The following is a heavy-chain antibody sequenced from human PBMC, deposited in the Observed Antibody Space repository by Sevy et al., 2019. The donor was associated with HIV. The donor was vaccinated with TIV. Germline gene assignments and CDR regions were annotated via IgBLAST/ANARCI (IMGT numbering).Heavy chain of an antibody. CDR3: ARDEKFLLEKLLWFGELFPGAFDI. J-gene: IGHJ3*02. CDR1: GFTFSSYS. CDR2: ISSSSSYL. Sequence: GGYLRLSCAASGFTFSSYSMNWVRQAPGKGLEWISSISSSSSYLYYADSVKGRFTISRDNAKNSLYLQMNSLRAEDTAVYYCARDEKFLLEKLLWFGELFPGAFDIWGQGTMVTVSS. D-gene: IGHD3-10*01. V-gene: IGHV3-21*01.